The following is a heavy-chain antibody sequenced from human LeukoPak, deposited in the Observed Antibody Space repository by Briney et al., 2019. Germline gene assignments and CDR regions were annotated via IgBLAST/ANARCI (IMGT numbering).Heavy chain of an antibody. D-gene: IGHD4-17*01. V-gene: IGHV1-18*01. CDR1: GYTFTSYG. CDR2: ISAYNGNT. Sequence: ASVKVSCKASGYTFTSYGISWVRQAPGQGLEWMGWISAYNGNTNYAQKLQGRVTMTTDTSTSTAYMELRSLRSDDTAVYYCARATPRYGDYDLEPDPWGQGTLVTVSS. J-gene: IGHJ5*02. CDR3: ARATPRYGDYDLEPDP.